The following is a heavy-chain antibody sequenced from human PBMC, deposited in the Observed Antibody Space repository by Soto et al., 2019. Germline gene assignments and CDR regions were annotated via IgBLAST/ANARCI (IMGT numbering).Heavy chain of an antibody. Sequence: QVHLQESGPGLVKASETLSLTCTVAGGSISRYYWSWIRQPPGKGLEWIGYIYYRGSTNYNPSLKSRVTISVDTSKNQFSLKLSSVTAADTAVYYCARRYGGNLDYWGQGTLVTVSS. J-gene: IGHJ4*02. CDR3: ARRYGGNLDY. CDR1: GGSISRYY. D-gene: IGHD1-26*01. CDR2: IYYRGST. V-gene: IGHV4-59*08.